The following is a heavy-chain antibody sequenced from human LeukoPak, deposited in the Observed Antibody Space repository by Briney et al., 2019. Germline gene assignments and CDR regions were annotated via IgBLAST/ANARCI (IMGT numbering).Heavy chain of an antibody. Sequence: SETLSLTCAVSGGSISSTSYYWAWIRQPPGKGLEWIGTIYYSGSTYHNPSLKSRVTLSVDTSRNQFSLRLSSVDAADTAVYYCAKAGVRYFDSSGLYAFDFWGQGTTVTVAS. CDR1: GGSISSTSYY. CDR2: IYYSGST. V-gene: IGHV4-39*01. CDR3: AKAGVRYFDSSGLYAFDF. J-gene: IGHJ3*01. D-gene: IGHD3-22*01.